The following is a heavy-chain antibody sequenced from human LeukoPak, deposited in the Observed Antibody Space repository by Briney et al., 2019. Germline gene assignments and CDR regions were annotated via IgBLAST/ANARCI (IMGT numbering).Heavy chain of an antibody. D-gene: IGHD3-16*01. CDR2: IRYDGSNK. CDR3: AKDLDEYYDYFDY. J-gene: IGHJ4*02. Sequence: GGSLRLSCAASGFTFSSYGMHWVRQAPGRGLEWVAFIRYDGSNKYYADSVKGQFTISRDNSKNTLYLQMNSLRAEDTAVYYCAKDLDEYYDYFDYWGQGTLVTVSS. V-gene: IGHV3-30*02. CDR1: GFTFSSYG.